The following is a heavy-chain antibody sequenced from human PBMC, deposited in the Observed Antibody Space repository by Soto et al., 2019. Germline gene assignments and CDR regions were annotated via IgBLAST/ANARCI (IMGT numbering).Heavy chain of an antibody. CDR3: AREDRYCSSTSCYGDAFDI. CDR2: IYYSGST. Sequence: QVQLQESGPGLVKPSQTLSLTCTVSGGSISSGGYYWSWIRQHPGKGLEWIGYIYYSGSTYYNPCLTCRCTESVDTSKYQFSVKLSSVTAADTAVYYCAREDRYCSSTSCYGDAFDIWGQGTMVTVSS. D-gene: IGHD2-2*01. CDR1: GGSISSGGYY. J-gene: IGHJ3*02. V-gene: IGHV4-31*03.